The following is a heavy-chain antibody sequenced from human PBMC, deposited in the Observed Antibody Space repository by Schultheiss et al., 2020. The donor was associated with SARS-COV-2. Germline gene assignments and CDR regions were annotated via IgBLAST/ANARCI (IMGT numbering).Heavy chain of an antibody. CDR2: INPNSGGT. V-gene: IGHV1-2*02. J-gene: IGHJ4*02. D-gene: IGHD4-17*01. Sequence: GGSLKISCKASGYTFTGYYMHWVRQAPGQGLEWMGWINPNSGGTNYAQKFQGRVTMTRDTSISTAYMELSRLRSDDTAVYYCSTVGDYGLGYWGQGTLVTVSS. CDR3: STVGDYGLGY. CDR1: GYTFTGYY.